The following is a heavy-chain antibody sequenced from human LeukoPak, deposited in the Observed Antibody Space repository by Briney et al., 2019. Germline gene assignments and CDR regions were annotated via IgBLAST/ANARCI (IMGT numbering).Heavy chain of an antibody. V-gene: IGHV1-46*02. D-gene: IGHD2-15*01. J-gene: IGHJ4*02. CDR1: GYTFNNYY. CDR2: INPNGSAT. Sequence: ASVILSCKGSGYTFNNYYMRWVRHAPGQGLGLMGIINPNGSATNYAQKFQGRVTITRDTSTTIVYMELSSVSSADTAAYYCVRERKASRCCSYFFDYWGQGTPVTVSS. CDR3: VRERKASRCCSYFFDY.